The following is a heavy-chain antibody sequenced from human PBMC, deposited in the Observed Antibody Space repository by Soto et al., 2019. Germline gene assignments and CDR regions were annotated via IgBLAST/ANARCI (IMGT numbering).Heavy chain of an antibody. Sequence: EVELVESGGGLVQPGRSLRLSCTASGFTFDDYAMHWVRQAPGKGLEWVSGISWNSGIIVYADSVKGRFTISRDNAKNSLYLQMDSLRAEDTALYYCAKDMGYSRGWVDYWGQGTLVTVSS. V-gene: IGHV3-9*01. CDR1: GFTFDDYA. CDR3: AKDMGYSRGWVDY. D-gene: IGHD6-19*01. J-gene: IGHJ4*02. CDR2: ISWNSGII.